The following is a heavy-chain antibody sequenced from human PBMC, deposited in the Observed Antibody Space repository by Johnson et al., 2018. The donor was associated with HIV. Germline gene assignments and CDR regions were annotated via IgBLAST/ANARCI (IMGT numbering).Heavy chain of an antibody. Sequence: VQLVESGGGLVQPGGSLKLSCGASGFTFSGSALHWVRQPSGKGLEWVGHIRGEANNYATGYAASTKGRFTISRDNSKNTLYLQTNSLRAEDTAVYYCAKWKYCSGDNCYSEFGVLDDAFDIWGQGTMVTVSS. V-gene: IGHV3-73*01. D-gene: IGHD2-15*01. CDR1: GFTFSGSA. CDR3: AKWKYCSGDNCYSEFGVLDDAFDI. CDR2: IRGEANNYAT. J-gene: IGHJ3*02.